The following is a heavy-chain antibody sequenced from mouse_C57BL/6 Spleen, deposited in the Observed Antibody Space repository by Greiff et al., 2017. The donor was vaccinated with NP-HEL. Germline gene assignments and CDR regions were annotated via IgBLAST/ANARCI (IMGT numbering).Heavy chain of an antibody. CDR2: IDPETGGT. CDR3: TRNYEFAY. Sequence: LQQSGAELVRPGASVTLSCKASGYTFTDYEMHWVKQTPVHGLEWIGAIDPETGGTAYNQKFKGKAILTADKSSSTAYMELRSLTSEDSAVYYCTRNYEFAYWGQGTLVTVSA. CDR1: GYTFTDYE. J-gene: IGHJ3*01. D-gene: IGHD2-4*01. V-gene: IGHV1-15*01.